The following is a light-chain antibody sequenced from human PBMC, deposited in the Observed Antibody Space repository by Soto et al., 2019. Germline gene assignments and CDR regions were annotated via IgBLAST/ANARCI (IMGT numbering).Light chain of an antibody. CDR2: DAS. Sequence: IVLTQSPATLSLSPGDTATLSCRASQSVNNYLGWYQQKPGQAPRLLIYDASNRAAGIPARFSGSGSGTDFTLTISNLEPEDFALYYCQQRSNWPITFGQGTRLEIK. J-gene: IGKJ5*01. V-gene: IGKV3-11*01. CDR1: QSVNNY. CDR3: QQRSNWPIT.